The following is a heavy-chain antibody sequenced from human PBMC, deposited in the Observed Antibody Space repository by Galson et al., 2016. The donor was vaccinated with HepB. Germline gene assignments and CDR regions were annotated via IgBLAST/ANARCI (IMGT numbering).Heavy chain of an antibody. J-gene: IGHJ4*02. D-gene: IGHD6-19*01. Sequence: SVKVSCKASGRSFSSYAISWVRQAPGQGLEWMGGIIPFFVTANYAQKFQGRVTITADESTSTAYMELSRLRSEDTAVFYCAFALSGYFDYWGQGTLVTVSS. V-gene: IGHV1-69*13. CDR2: IIPFFVTA. CDR1: GRSFSSYA. CDR3: AFALSGYFDY.